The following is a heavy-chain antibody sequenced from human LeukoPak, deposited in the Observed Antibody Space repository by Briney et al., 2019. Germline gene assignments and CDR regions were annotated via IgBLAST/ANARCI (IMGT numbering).Heavy chain of an antibody. CDR3: VKGHGATRFFYAFDI. V-gene: IGHV3-64D*09. J-gene: IGHJ3*02. CDR2: ISSNGGSI. CDR1: GFTFSSYA. D-gene: IGHD6-6*01. Sequence: PWGSLTLSCSASGFTFSSYAIHWVRQAPGKGLEYVSDISSNGGSIYHADSMKGRLTSSTDNSEYTLYLQMRSLRAEDTAVYYCVKGHGATRFFYAFDIWGQGTMVTVSS.